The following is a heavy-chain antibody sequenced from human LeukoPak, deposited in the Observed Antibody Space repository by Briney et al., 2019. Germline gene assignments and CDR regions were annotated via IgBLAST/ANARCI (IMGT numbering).Heavy chain of an antibody. V-gene: IGHV1-2*02. Sequence: GASVTVSCTASGYTFTGYYMHWVRQAPGQGLEWMGWINPNNGGTNYAQKFQGRVTMTRDTSISTAYMELSSLRSDDTAVYYCARASLGVWGQGTLVTVSS. J-gene: IGHJ4*02. CDR1: GYTFTGYY. CDR2: INPNNGGT. CDR3: ARASLGV. D-gene: IGHD2-2*01.